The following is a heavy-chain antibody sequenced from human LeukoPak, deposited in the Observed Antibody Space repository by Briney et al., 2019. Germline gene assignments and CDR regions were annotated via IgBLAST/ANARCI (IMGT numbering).Heavy chain of an antibody. CDR3: AILTYYYDSTDLTDAFDI. CDR1: GFTFSSYA. Sequence: PGGSLRLSCAASGFTFSSYAMSWVRQAPGKGLEWVSAISGSGGSTYYADSVKGRFTISRDNSKNTLYLQMNSLRAEDTAVYYCAILTYYYDSTDLTDAFDIWGQGTMVTVSS. CDR2: ISGSGGST. J-gene: IGHJ3*02. D-gene: IGHD3-22*01. V-gene: IGHV3-23*01.